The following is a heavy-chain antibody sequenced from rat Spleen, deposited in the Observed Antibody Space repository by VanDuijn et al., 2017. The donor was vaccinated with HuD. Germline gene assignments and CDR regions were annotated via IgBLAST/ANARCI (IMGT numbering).Heavy chain of an antibody. D-gene: IGHD1-6*01. CDR2: IVDDGSNT. V-gene: IGHV5-17*01. J-gene: IGHJ2*01. Sequence: EVQLVESGGGLVQPGRSLKLSCAASGFSFGDYAMAWVRQAPKKGLEWVAAIVDDGSNTFYRDSVKGRFTISRNNAKSTLYLQVDSLRSEDTATYYCTTSLILLFYYWGQGVMVTVSS. CDR3: TTSLILLFYY. CDR1: GFSFGDYA.